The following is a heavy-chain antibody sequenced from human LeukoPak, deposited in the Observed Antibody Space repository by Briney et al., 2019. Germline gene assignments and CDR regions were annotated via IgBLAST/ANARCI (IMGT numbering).Heavy chain of an antibody. D-gene: IGHD1-26*01. J-gene: IGHJ4*02. CDR3: AREGEWGRVEY. CDR2: IYSTGST. CDR1: GGSISSHY. Sequence: PSETLSLTCTVSGGSISSHYWSWIRQPAWKGLEWIGRIYSTGSTNYNPSLKSRLTMSVDTSKNQFSLKVSSVTARDTAVYYCAREGEWGRVEYWGQGTLVTVSS. V-gene: IGHV4-4*07.